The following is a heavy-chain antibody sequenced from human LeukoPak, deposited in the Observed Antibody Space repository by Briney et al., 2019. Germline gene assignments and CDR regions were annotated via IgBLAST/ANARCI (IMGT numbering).Heavy chain of an antibody. D-gene: IGHD5-18*01. CDR3: AKVPSSYGHGPFDY. Sequence: GGSLRLSCAASGFTFSSYAMSWVRQAPGKGLEWVSAISGSGGSTYYADSVKGRFTISRDNSKNTLYLQMSSLRAEDTAVYYCAKVPSSYGHGPFDYWGQGTLVTVSS. J-gene: IGHJ4*02. CDR1: GFTFSSYA. CDR2: ISGSGGST. V-gene: IGHV3-23*01.